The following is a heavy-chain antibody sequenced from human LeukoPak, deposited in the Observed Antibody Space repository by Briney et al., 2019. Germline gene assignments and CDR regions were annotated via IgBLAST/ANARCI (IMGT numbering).Heavy chain of an antibody. CDR3: ARDVNSGSYYKSDAFDI. CDR2: IWYDGSNK. V-gene: IGHV3-33*01. J-gene: IGHJ3*02. Sequence: GGSLRLSCAASGFSFSSYGMHWVRQAPGKGLEWVAVIWYDGSNKYYADSVKGRFTVSRDNSKNTLYLQMNSLRAEDTAVYYCARDVNSGSYYKSDAFDIWGQGTMVTVSS. CDR1: GFSFSSYG. D-gene: IGHD1-26*01.